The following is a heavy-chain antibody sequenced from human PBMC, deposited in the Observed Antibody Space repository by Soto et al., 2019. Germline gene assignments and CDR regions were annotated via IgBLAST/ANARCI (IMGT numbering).Heavy chain of an antibody. J-gene: IGHJ6*02. CDR2: TSYDGSNK. D-gene: IGHD2-15*01. CDR1: GFTFSSYA. CDR3: ASGTGYCSGGSCYYYGMDV. Sequence: GGSLRLSCAASGFTFSSYAMHWVRQAPGKGLEWVAVTSYDGSNKYYADSVKGRFTISRDNSKNTLYLQMNSLRAEDTAVYYCASGTGYCSGGSCYYYGMDVWGQGTTVTVSS. V-gene: IGHV3-30-3*01.